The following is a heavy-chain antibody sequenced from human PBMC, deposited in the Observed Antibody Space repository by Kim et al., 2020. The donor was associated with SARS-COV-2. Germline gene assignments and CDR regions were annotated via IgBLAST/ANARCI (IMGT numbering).Heavy chain of an antibody. CDR1: GGSFSSYQ. CDR2: INHTGST. Sequence: SETLSLTCAVYGGSFSSYQRSWIRQAPGKGLEWIGQINHTGSTKYNPSLRSRLTISVDTSKNQFSLKLTSVTVADTAIYYCARGVPGYWGQGALVTVSS. J-gene: IGHJ4*02. CDR3: ARGVPGY. V-gene: IGHV4-34*01.